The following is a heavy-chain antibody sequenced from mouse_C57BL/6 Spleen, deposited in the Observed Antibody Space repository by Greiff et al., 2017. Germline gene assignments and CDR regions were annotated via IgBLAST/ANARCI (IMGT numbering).Heavy chain of an antibody. J-gene: IGHJ2*01. CDR3: ARYYGSSLNYFDY. CDR1: GYTFTSYW. D-gene: IGHD1-1*01. CDR2: INPSNGGT. Sequence: VQLQESGTELVKPGASVKLSCKASGYTFTSYWMHWVKQRPGQGLEWIGNINPSNGGTNYNEKFKSKATLTVDKSSSTAYMQLSSLTSEDSAVYYCARYYGSSLNYFDYWGQGTTLTVSS. V-gene: IGHV1-53*01.